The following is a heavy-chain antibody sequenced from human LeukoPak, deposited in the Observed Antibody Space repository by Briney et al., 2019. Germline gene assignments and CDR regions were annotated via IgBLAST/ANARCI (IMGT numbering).Heavy chain of an antibody. Sequence: PSETLSLTCAVFGDSISSSNWWSWVRQPPGKGLEWIGEIYHSGSTNYNPSLKSRVTISVDKSKNQFSLKLSSVTAADTAVYYSARKYGYSYGYYFDYWGQGTLVTVSS. CDR2: IYHSGST. CDR1: GDSISSSNW. D-gene: IGHD5-18*01. CDR3: ARKYGYSYGYYFDY. J-gene: IGHJ4*02. V-gene: IGHV4-4*02.